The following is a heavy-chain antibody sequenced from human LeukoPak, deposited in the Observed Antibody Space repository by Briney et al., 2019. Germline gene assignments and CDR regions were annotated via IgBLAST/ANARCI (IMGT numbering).Heavy chain of an antibody. CDR3: ATDKGIYDSSGYSFDASDI. V-gene: IGHV4-59*12. Sequence: SETLSLTCTVSGGSISSYYWSWIRQPPGKGLEWIGYIYYSGSTNYNPSLKSRATMSVDTSKNQFSLKLTSVTAADTAVYYCATDKGIYDSSGYSFDASDIWGHGTMVTVSS. CDR1: GGSISSYY. D-gene: IGHD3-22*01. CDR2: IYYSGST. J-gene: IGHJ3*02.